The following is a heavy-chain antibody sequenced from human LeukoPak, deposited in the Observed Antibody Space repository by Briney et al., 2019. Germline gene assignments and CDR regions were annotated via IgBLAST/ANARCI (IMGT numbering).Heavy chain of an antibody. J-gene: IGHJ4*02. Sequence: SETLSLTCTVSGGSIGSYYWSWIRQPPGKGLKWIGYIYYSGSTNYNPSLKSRVTISVDTSKNQFSLKLSSVTAADTAVYYCARHTYYYDSSGYYYEIFDYWGQGTLVTVSS. V-gene: IGHV4-59*08. CDR3: ARHTYYYDSSGYYYEIFDY. CDR2: IYYSGST. CDR1: GGSIGSYY. D-gene: IGHD3-22*01.